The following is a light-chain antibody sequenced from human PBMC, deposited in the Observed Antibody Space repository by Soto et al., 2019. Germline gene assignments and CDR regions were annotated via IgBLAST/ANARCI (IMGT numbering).Light chain of an antibody. V-gene: IGKV3-20*01. CDR2: GAS. J-gene: IGKJ1*01. CDR3: QRYDSLRT. CDR1: QSVRSNF. Sequence: EIVLTQSPGTLSLSPGERATLSCRASQSVRSNFLAWYQQKPGQAPRRLIYGASNRATGIPDRFSGSGSGTDFTLTITRLEPEDFAMYYCQRYDSLRTFGQGTKVDIK.